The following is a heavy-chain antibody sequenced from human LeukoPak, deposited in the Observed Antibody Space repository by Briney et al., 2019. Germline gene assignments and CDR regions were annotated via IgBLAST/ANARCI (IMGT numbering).Heavy chain of an antibody. D-gene: IGHD3-22*01. Sequence: SETLSLTCTVSGGSISSYYWTWIRQPAGKGLEWIGRIYTSGSTNYNPSLQSRVTMSVDMSKNQSSLKLSSVTAADTAVYYCARGPQNYYYDSSGYFWFDPWGQGTLVTVSS. V-gene: IGHV4-4*07. CDR3: ARGPQNYYYDSSGYFWFDP. J-gene: IGHJ5*02. CDR2: IYTSGST. CDR1: GGSISSYY.